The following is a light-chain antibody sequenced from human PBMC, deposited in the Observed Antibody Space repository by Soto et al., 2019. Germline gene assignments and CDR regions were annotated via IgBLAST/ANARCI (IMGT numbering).Light chain of an antibody. CDR3: SSYTSSSTDV. CDR1: LSGGGGYSY. V-gene: IGLV2-14*01. Sequence: QSVLTELASVSASAGLSLTISGSGTLSGGGGYSYVYWYAWHPGKAPKLMIYDVSNRPSGVSNRFSGSKSGNTASLTISGLQAEDEADYYCSSYTSSSTDVFGTGTKVTVL. CDR2: DVS. J-gene: IGLJ1*01.